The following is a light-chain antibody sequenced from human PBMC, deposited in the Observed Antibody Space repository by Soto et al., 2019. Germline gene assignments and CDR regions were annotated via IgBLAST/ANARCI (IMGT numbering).Light chain of an antibody. CDR3: QQYGSSPGT. CDR1: QSVSSSY. V-gene: IGKV3-20*01. J-gene: IGKJ1*01. CDR2: GAS. Sequence: IGLTQSPGTLSLSPGERATLSCRASQSVSSSYLAWYQQKPGQAPRLLIYGASSRATGIPDRFSGSGSGTDFTLTISRLEPEDFAVYYCQQYGSSPGTFGQGTKVEIK.